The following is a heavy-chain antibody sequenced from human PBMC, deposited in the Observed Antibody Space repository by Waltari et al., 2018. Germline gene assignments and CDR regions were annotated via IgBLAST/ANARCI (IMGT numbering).Heavy chain of an antibody. V-gene: IGHV3-30*04. D-gene: IGHD1-20*01. CDR1: GFTFSSYA. CDR3: ARDISRDDFDY. CDR2: ISYDGRNK. J-gene: IGHJ4*02. Sequence: QVQLVESGGGVVQPGRSLRLSCAASGFTFSSYAMPCVRQAPGKGLEWVASISYDGRNKYYADSGEGRFTISRDNSKNTLYLQMNSLRAEDTAVYYCARDISRDDFDYWGQGTLVTVSS.